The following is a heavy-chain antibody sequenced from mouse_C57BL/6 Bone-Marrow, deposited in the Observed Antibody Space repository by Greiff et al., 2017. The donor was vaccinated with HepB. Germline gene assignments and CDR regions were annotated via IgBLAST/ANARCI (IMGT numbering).Heavy chain of an antibody. J-gene: IGHJ1*03. CDR3: ARNYGSPWYFDV. V-gene: IGHV1-64*01. Sequence: QVHVKQPGAELVKPGASVKLSCKASGYTFTSYWMHWVKQRPGQGLEWIGMIHPNSGSTNYNEKFKSKATLTVDKSSSPAYMQLSSLTSEDAAVYYCARNYGSPWYFDVWGTGTTVTVSS. CDR2: IHPNSGST. CDR1: GYTFTSYW. D-gene: IGHD1-1*01.